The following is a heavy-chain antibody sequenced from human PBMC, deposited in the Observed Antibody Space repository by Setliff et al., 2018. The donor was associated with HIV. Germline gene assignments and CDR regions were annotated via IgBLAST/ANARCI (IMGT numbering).Heavy chain of an antibody. Sequence: SVKVSCKASGGTFSSQAINWVRQAPGQGLEWMGGIIPMYGSVDYAQKFQGRVTITTDESTSTAYMELSRLRSEDTAAYYCAREDTAPPDYYYSYMDVWGKGTTVTVSS. CDR3: AREDTAPPDYYYSYMDV. CDR1: GGTFSSQA. D-gene: IGHD5-18*01. J-gene: IGHJ6*03. CDR2: IIPMYGSV. V-gene: IGHV1-69*05.